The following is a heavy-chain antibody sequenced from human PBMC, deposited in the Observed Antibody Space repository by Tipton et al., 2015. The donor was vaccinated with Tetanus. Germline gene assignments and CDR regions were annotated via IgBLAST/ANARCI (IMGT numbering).Heavy chain of an antibody. CDR2: IDYRGNT. V-gene: IGHV4-31*03. CDR3: ARGSDIVVVPGVTRADWFDP. Sequence: TLSLTCTVSGDSIDGGFKNWGWIRQQPGKGLEWIGYIDYRGNTYYNPSLRRRVTFSFDTSENQFSLKPTSVTAADTAMYYCARGSDIVVVPGVTRADWFDPWGQGTLVTVSS. CDR1: GDSIDGGFKN. J-gene: IGHJ5*02. D-gene: IGHD2-2*01.